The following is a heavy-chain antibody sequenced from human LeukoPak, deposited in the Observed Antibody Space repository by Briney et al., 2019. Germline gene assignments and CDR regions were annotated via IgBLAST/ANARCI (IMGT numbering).Heavy chain of an antibody. J-gene: IGHJ6*03. CDR2: ITSSGSYM. CDR1: GFSFSSYN. CDR3: ARDPYSGSYGGYYHYNMDV. V-gene: IGHV3-21*01. D-gene: IGHD1-26*01. Sequence: GGSLRLSCAASGFSFSSYNMNWARQAPGKGPEWVSSITSSGSYMFYADSVKGRFTISRDNAENSLYLQMNSLRVEDTAVYFCARDPYSGSYGGYYHYNMDVWGKGTTVTVSS.